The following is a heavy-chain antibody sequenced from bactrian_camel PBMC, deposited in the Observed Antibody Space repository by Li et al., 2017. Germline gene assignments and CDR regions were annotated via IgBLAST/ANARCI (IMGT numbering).Heavy chain of an antibody. Sequence: HVQLVESGGGSVQAGGSLRLSCAAPGYTDDNYCMGWFRQAPGKEREGVAAVATDGDTTYTDSVKGRFTVSRDNAKNTIVLQMIDLKPEDSGMYYCAAHAGRYCYWTSFGYWGQGTQVTVS. CDR3: AAHAGRYCYWTSFGY. CDR2: VATDGDT. J-gene: IGHJ6*01. V-gene: IGHV3S53*01. D-gene: IGHD2*01. CDR1: GYTDDNYC.